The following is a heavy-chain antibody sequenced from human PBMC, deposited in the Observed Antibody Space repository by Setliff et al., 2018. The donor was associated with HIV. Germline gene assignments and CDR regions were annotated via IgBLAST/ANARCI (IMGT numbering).Heavy chain of an antibody. D-gene: IGHD6-19*01. Sequence: GGSLRLSCAASGFTFSSYAMHWVRQSPGKGLEWVSGISWNSDIIGYADSAEGRFTISRDNARNSLYLLMNRLTAEDTASYYCVKDGSVSGRNYYYMDAWGKGTTVTVSS. CDR3: VKDGSVSGRNYYYMDA. V-gene: IGHV3-9*01. J-gene: IGHJ6*03. CDR1: GFTFSSYA. CDR2: ISWNSDII.